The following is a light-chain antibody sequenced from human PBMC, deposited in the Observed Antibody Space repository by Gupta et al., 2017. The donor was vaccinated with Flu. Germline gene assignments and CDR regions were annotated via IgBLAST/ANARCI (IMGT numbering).Light chain of an antibody. CDR3: SSCVSSSTFV. V-gene: IGLV2-14*01. CDR2: GVT. Sequence: SALTQPACVSGSRGGSLTFFHTGTSSDFGSYHYVSWYQQHPGQAPKLLIYGVTNRPSGVSNRFSASKSGSTASLTISGLQAEDEADYYCSSCVSSSTFVFGGGTKLTVL. J-gene: IGLJ2*01. CDR1: SSDFGSYHY.